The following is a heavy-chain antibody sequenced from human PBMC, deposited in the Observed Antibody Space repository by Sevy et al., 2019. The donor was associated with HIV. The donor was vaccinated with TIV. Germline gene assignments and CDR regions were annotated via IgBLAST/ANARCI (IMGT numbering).Heavy chain of an antibody. CDR1: GFTFSDYY. CDR3: ARDGEATIFGVVRDAFDI. J-gene: IGHJ3*02. CDR2: ISSSGSTI. Sequence: GGSLRLSCAASGFTFSDYYMSWIRQAPGKGLEWVSYISSSGSTIYYADSVKGRFTISRDNAKNSLYLQMNSLRVEDTAVYYCARDGEATIFGVVRDAFDIWGQGTMVTVSS. D-gene: IGHD3-3*01. V-gene: IGHV3-11*01.